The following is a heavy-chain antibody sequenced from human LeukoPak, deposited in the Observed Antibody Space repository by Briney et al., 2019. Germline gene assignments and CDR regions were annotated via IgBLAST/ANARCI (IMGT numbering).Heavy chain of an antibody. CDR1: GESFSSYF. Sequence: SETLSLTCGVSGESFSSYFWSWIRQSPGEGLEWLGQIRHGGVTTYNPSLMGRVTISVDTSNNQFSLILTSVTAADTAVYYCARGPHFYGDYVRSFPDAFHLWGRGTVVSISS. J-gene: IGHJ3*01. CDR2: IRHGGVT. D-gene: IGHD4-17*01. V-gene: IGHV4-34*01. CDR3: ARGPHFYGDYVRSFPDAFHL.